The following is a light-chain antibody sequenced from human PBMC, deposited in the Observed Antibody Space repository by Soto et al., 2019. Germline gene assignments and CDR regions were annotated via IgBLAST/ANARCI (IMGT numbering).Light chain of an antibody. J-gene: IGKJ1*01. CDR2: SAS. CDR1: QHVDRY. V-gene: IGKV1-39*01. CDR3: QQSSNIPWT. Sequence: DIQMTPSPASLSASVGDSVTISCRTSQHVDRYLSWYQQIPGRAPKLLIYSASSLVSGVPPRFRGSASGTEFTLPISSLQREDFATYFCQQSSNIPWTFGQGTKVDIK.